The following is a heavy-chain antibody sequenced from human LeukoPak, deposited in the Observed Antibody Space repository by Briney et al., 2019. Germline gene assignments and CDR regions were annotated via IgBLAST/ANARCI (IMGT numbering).Heavy chain of an antibody. J-gene: IGHJ6*03. D-gene: IGHD2-2*01. CDR3: ARETIDIVVVPAEPRNNYYYMDV. Sequence: GASVKVSCKASGYTFTGYYMHWVRQAPGQGLEWMGWINPNSGGTNYAQKFQGRVTMTRDTSISTAYMELSRLRSDDTAVYYCARETIDIVVVPAEPRNNYYYMDVWGKGTTVTVSS. CDR1: GYTFTGYY. V-gene: IGHV1-2*02. CDR2: INPNSGGT.